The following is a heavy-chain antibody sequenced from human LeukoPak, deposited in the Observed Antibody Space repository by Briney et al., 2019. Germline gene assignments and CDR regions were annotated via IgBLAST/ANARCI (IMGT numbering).Heavy chain of an antibody. D-gene: IGHD2-15*01. J-gene: IGHJ4*02. CDR3: VRMSRILPLGGLDY. V-gene: IGHV3-7*01. Sequence: GSLRLSCAVSGFTFSDYGMSWVRQAPGKGLEWVANIKRDGSEKYYMDSVKGRFTISRDNAKNSLYLQIHSLRPEDTAVFYCVRMSRILPLGGLDYWGQGTLVTVSS. CDR2: IKRDGSEK. CDR1: GFTFSDYG.